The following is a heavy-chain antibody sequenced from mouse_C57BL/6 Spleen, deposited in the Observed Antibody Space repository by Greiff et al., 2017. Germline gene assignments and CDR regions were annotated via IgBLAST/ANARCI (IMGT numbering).Heavy chain of an antibody. Sequence: QVQLQQSGPGLVQPSQSLSITCTVSGFSLTSYGVHWVRQSPGQGLEWLGVIWSGGSTDYNAAFISRMSISKDNSKIQVFFKMNSLQADDAAIYYCARIYDGYPYYFDYWGQGTTLTVSS. V-gene: IGHV2-2*01. CDR3: ARIYDGYPYYFDY. CDR1: GFSLTSYG. D-gene: IGHD2-3*01. CDR2: IWSGGST. J-gene: IGHJ2*01.